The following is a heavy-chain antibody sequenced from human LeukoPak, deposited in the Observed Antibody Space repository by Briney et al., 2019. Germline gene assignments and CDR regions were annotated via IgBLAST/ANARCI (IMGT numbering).Heavy chain of an antibody. J-gene: IGHJ6*03. D-gene: IGHD3-10*01. CDR2: IYSGGNT. V-gene: IGHV3-53*01. CDR3: ARVTWFGELRYYYYYYYMDV. Sequence: GGSLRLSCTVSGFTVSSNSMSWVRQAPGKGLEWVSFIYSGGNTHYSDSVKGRFTISRDNAKNSLYLQMNSLRAEDTAAYYCARVTWFGELRYYYYYYYMDVWGKGTTVTISS. CDR1: GFTVSSNS.